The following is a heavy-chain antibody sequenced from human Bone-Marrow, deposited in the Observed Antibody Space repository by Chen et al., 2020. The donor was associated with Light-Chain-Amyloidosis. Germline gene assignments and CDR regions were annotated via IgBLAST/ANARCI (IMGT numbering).Heavy chain of an antibody. CDR1: GFTFDDYA. V-gene: IGHV3-9*01. CDR2: INWDSGFI. Sequence: EVQLVESGGGLVQPGRSLRLSCAASGFTFDDYAMHWVRLVPGKGLEWVSGINWDSGFIDYADSVKGRFTISRDNAKNSLYLKMNSLRTEDTALYYCVKDVENSSPSYFDYWGQGTLVTVSS. J-gene: IGHJ4*02. CDR3: VKDVENSSPSYFDY. D-gene: IGHD6-6*01.